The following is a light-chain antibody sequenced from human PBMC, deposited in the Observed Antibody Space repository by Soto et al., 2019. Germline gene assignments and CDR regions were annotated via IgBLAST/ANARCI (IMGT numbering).Light chain of an antibody. V-gene: IGKV1-5*01. Sequence: DIQMTQSPSTLSASVGDRDTITCRASQSISSWLAWYQQKPGKAPKLLIYDASSLESGVPSRFSGSGSGTEFTLTISSLQPDDFATYYCQQYNSYSAGTFGQGTKVDIK. CDR2: DAS. CDR1: QSISSW. J-gene: IGKJ1*01. CDR3: QQYNSYSAGT.